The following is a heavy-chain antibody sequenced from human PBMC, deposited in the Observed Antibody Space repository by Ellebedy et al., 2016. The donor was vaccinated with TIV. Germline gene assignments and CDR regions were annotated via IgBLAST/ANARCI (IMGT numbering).Heavy chain of an antibody. V-gene: IGHV3-23*01. CDR2: ISGSGGST. CDR1: GFTFSSYA. Sequence: GGSLRLSCAASGFTFSSYAMSWVRQAPGKGLEWVSAISGSGGSTYYADSVKGRFTISRDNAKNSLYLQMNSLRAEDTAVYYCAQLVRGYFDYWGQGTLVTVSS. D-gene: IGHD6-13*01. CDR3: AQLVRGYFDY. J-gene: IGHJ4*02.